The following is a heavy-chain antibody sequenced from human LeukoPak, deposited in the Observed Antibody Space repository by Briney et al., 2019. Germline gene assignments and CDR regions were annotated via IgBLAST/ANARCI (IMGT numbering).Heavy chain of an antibody. CDR3: ARRAVAYYYYYYMDV. V-gene: IGHV1-8*03. D-gene: IGHD6-19*01. CDR1: GYTFTSCA. CDR2: MNPNSGNT. J-gene: IGHJ6*03. Sequence: ASVKVSCKASGYTFTSCAMNWVRQATGQGLEWMGWMNPNSGNTGYAQKFQGRVTSTRNTSISTAYMDLSSLRSDDTAVYYCARRAVAYYYYYYMDVWGKGTTVTVSS.